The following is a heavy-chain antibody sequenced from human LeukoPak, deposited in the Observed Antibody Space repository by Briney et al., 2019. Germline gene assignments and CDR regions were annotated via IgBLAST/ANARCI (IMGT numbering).Heavy chain of an antibody. CDR2: MNPNSGNT. CDR1: GYTFTSYD. CDR3: ARGWYSSGWYYFDY. J-gene: IGHJ4*02. D-gene: IGHD6-19*01. V-gene: IGHV1-8*01. Sequence: VASVKVSCKASGYTFTSYDINWVRQATGQGLEWMGWMNPNSGNTGYAQKFQGRVTMTRNTSISTAYMELSSLRSEDMAVYYCARGWYSSGWYYFDYWGQGTLVTVSS.